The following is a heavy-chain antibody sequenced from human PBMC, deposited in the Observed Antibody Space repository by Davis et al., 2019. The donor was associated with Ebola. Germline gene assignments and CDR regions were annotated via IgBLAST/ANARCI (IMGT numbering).Heavy chain of an antibody. J-gene: IGHJ4*02. CDR3: ARGSRDGYKPSFDY. CDR1: GGTFSSYA. V-gene: IGHV1-69*13. CDR2: IIPIFGTA. D-gene: IGHD5-24*01. Sequence: AASVKVSCTASGGTFSSYAISWVRQAPGQGLEWMGGIIPIFGTANYAQKFQGRVTITADESTSTAYMELSSLRSEDTAVYYCARGSRDGYKPSFDYWGQGTLVTVSS.